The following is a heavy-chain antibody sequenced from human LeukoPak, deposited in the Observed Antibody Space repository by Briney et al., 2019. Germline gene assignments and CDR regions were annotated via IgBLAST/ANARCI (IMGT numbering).Heavy chain of an antibody. CDR3: ARAITIFEFDP. J-gene: IGHJ5*02. V-gene: IGHV1-69*05. D-gene: IGHD3-3*01. CDR2: IIPIFGTA. CDR1: GGTFSSYA. Sequence: ASVKVSCKASGGTFSSYAISWVRQAPGQGLEWMGGIIPIFGTANYAQKFQGRVTITRDTSASTAYMELSSLRSEDTAVYYCARAITIFEFDPWGQGTLVTVSS.